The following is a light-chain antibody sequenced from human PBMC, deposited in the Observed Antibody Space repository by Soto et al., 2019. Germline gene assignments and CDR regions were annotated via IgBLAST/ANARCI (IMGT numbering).Light chain of an antibody. CDR3: QTWGTGIVV. CDR2: VNSDGSH. V-gene: IGLV4-69*02. Sequence: QLVLTQSPSASASLGASVKLTCTLSSGHSSYVIAWHQQQPEKGPRFLMKVNSDGSHSKGDGIPDRFSGSSSGAERYVIISSLQSDDEADYYCQTWGTGIVVFGGGTQLTVL. CDR1: SGHSSYV. J-gene: IGLJ2*01.